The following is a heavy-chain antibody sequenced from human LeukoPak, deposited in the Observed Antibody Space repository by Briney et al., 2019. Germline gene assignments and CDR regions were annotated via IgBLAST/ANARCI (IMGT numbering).Heavy chain of an antibody. CDR2: INSKANSYAT. V-gene: IGHV3-73*01. D-gene: IGHD6-19*01. CDR3: TSTTYSSGWTDAFDI. Sequence: AGSLRLYCAASAFTFGGSAMHWVRPASGKGLEWFGRINSKANSYATAYAASVNGRFTISRDESKNTAYLQMNSLKTEDTAVYYCTSTTYSSGWTDAFDIWGQGTMVTVSS. J-gene: IGHJ3*02. CDR1: AFTFGGSA.